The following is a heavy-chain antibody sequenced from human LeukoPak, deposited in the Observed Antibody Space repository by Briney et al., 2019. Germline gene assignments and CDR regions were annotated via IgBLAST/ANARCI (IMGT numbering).Heavy chain of an antibody. CDR1: GDSVSSNSAA. J-gene: IGHJ5*02. V-gene: IGHV6-1*01. CDR2: TYYRSKWYD. CDR3: ARDQGRGDWFDP. Sequence: SQTLSLTCAISGDSVSSNSAAWNWIRQSPSRGLEWLGRTYYRSKWYDDYAVSVKSRITINPDTSKNQFSLKLSSVTAADTAVYYCARDQGRGDWFDPWGQGTLVTVSS.